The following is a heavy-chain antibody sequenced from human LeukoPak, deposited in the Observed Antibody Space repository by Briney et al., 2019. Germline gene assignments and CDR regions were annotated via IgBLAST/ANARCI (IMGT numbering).Heavy chain of an antibody. J-gene: IGHJ4*02. Sequence: SVKVSCKASGGTFSSYAISWVRQASGQGLEWMGGIIPIFGTANYAQKFQGRVTITADESTSTAYMELSSLRSEDTAVYYCARESLGGVGATGRFDYWGQGTLVTVSS. CDR2: IIPIFGTA. D-gene: IGHD1-26*01. CDR1: GGTFSSYA. CDR3: ARESLGGVGATGRFDY. V-gene: IGHV1-69*13.